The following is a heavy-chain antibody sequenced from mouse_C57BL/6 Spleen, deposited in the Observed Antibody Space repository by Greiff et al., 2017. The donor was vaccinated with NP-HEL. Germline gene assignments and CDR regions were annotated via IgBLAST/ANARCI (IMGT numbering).Heavy chain of an antibody. CDR2: INPNNGGT. CDR1: GYTFTDYY. D-gene: IGHD2-3*01. CDR3: ARDGYYVEGYYFDY. Sequence: EVQLQQSGPELVKPGASVKISCKASGYTFTDYYMNWVKQSHGKSLEWIGDINPNNGGTSYNQKFKGKATLTVDKSSSTAYMELRSLTSEDSAVYYCARDGYYVEGYYFDYWGQGTTLTVSS. V-gene: IGHV1-26*01. J-gene: IGHJ2*01.